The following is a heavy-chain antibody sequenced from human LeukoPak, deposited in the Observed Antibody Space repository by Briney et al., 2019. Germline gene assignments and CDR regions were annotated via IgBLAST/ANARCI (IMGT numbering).Heavy chain of an antibody. CDR2: IRSSSSYI. D-gene: IGHD1-26*01. CDR1: GFAFSSYS. Sequence: GGSLRLSCAASGFAFSSYSMNWVRQALGKGLEWVSCIRSSSSYIYYADSVKGRFTISRDNAKNSLYLQMNSLRAEDTAVYYCARAEGQWELPDYWGQGTLVTVSS. V-gene: IGHV3-21*01. J-gene: IGHJ4*02. CDR3: ARAEGQWELPDY.